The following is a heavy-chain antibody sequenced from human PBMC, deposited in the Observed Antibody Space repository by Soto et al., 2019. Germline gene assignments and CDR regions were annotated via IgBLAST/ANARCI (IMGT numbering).Heavy chain of an antibody. D-gene: IGHD3-22*01. V-gene: IGHV4-30-2*01. CDR3: ARGALVVWNWFDP. CDR2: IYQCVSI. Sequence: SETLSLTCTVSGGSISSGGSSWSWIRQQPGKVMEWIGYIYQCVSIYYNPSLKSRVTISVDMSKNQFSLKLSSVTAADTAVYYCARGALVVWNWFDPWGQGTLVTVSS. J-gene: IGHJ5*02. CDR1: GGSISSGGSS.